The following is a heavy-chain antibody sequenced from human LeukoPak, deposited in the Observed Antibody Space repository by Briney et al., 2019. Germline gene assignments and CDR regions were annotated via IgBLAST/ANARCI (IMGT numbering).Heavy chain of an antibody. Sequence: SETLSLTCSVSGGSISSDSYYWGWIRQPPGKGLEWIGSIYSGGTTYYNPSLKSRVTISVDTSKNQFSLKLSSVTAADTAVYYCATHWAAAGRVIWGQGTLVTVSS. J-gene: IGHJ4*02. CDR1: GGSISSDSYY. CDR2: IYSGGTT. D-gene: IGHD6-13*01. V-gene: IGHV4-39*01. CDR3: ATHWAAAGRVI.